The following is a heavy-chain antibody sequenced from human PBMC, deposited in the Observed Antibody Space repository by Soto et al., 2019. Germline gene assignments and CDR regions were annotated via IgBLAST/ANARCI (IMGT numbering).Heavy chain of an antibody. CDR3: ARDRAAGGY. V-gene: IGHV3-48*03. CDR2: ISSGGDTI. Sequence: PXGSLRLSCAASGFSFSNYEMNWVRQAPGKGLEWVAYISSGGDTIHYADSVRGRFTVSRDNARNSLSLQMNTLRVEDTALYYCARDRAAGGYWGQGTLVTVSS. CDR1: GFSFSNYE. J-gene: IGHJ4*02. D-gene: IGHD6-13*01.